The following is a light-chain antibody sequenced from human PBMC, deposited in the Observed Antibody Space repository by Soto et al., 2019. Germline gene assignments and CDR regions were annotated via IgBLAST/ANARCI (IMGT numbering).Light chain of an antibody. J-gene: IGKJ2*01. Sequence: DIQMTQSPSSLSASVGNRVTITCQASQDIRNHLNWYQQKPGKAPKLLIFDTSNLEIGVPSRFSGSGSGTEFSLTITSLQADDFATYYCQQYSSYSETFGQGTKLEIK. CDR1: QDIRNH. CDR2: DTS. V-gene: IGKV1-33*01. CDR3: QQYSSYSET.